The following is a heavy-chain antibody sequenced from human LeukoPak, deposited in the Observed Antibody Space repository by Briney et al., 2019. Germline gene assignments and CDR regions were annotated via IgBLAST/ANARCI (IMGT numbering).Heavy chain of an antibody. D-gene: IGHD1-1*01. J-gene: IGHJ6*02. CDR1: GFTFNNYW. V-gene: IGHV3-74*01. Sequence: GGSLRLSCAASGFTFNNYWIHWVRQVPGKGPVWVSRINNDGSSASYVDSVKGRFTISRDNAKNTLFLQMNSLRAEDTAVYYCARRGTGHGMDVWGQGTTVIVSS. CDR3: ARRGTGHGMDV. CDR2: INNDGSSA.